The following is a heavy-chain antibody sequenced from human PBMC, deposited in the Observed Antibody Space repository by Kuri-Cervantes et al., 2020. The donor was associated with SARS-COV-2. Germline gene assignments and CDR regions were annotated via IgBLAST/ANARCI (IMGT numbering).Heavy chain of an antibody. CDR1: GFTFSSYS. V-gene: IGHV3-21*01. CDR2: ISSSSSYI. J-gene: IGHJ6*02. CDR3: ASLSSDERYYYYGMDV. Sequence: GGSLRLSCAASGFTFSSYSMNWVRQAPGRGLEWVSSISSSSSYIYYADSVKGRFTISRDNAKNSLYLQMISLRAEDTAVYYCASLSSDERYYYYGMDVWGQGTTVTVSS. D-gene: IGHD6-25*01.